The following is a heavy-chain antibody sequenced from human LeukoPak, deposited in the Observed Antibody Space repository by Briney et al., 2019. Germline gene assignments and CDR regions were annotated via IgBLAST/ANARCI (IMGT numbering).Heavy chain of an antibody. J-gene: IGHJ6*03. V-gene: IGHV3-49*03. CDR3: TRGTVTTGYYMDV. Sequence: GGSLRLSCTASGFTFGDYAMSWFRQAPGKGLEWVGFIRSKAYGGTTEYAASVKGRFTISRDDSKSIAYLQMNSLKTEDTAVYYCTRGTVTTGYYMDVWGKGTTVTISS. D-gene: IGHD4-17*01. CDR1: GFTFGDYA. CDR2: IRSKAYGGTT.